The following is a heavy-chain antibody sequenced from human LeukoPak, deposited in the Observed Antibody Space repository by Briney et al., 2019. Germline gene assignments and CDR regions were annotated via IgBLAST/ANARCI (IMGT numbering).Heavy chain of an antibody. V-gene: IGHV3-66*01. D-gene: IGHD2-2*01. Sequence: GGSLRLSCAASGFTVSSNYMSWVRQAPGKGLDWVSVIYSGGSTYYADSVKGRFTISRDNSKNTLYLQMNSLRAEDTAVYYCARDRCSSTSCYYFDYWGQGTLVTVSS. CDR1: GFTVSSNY. CDR2: IYSGGST. J-gene: IGHJ4*02. CDR3: ARDRCSSTSCYYFDY.